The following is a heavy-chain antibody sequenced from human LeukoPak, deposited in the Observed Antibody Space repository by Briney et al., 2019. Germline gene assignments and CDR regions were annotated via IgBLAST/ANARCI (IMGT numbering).Heavy chain of an antibody. Sequence: SETLFLTCTVSGDSISSSSYYWGWIRQPPGKGLEWIGGFYHSGSTYYNPSLKSRVTISGDTSKNQFSVNLSSVTAADTALYYCAISSRVGGTYTGFDYWGQGTLVTVSS. V-gene: IGHV4-39*01. CDR3: AISSRVGGTYTGFDY. CDR2: FYHSGST. D-gene: IGHD1-26*01. J-gene: IGHJ4*02. CDR1: GDSISSSSYY.